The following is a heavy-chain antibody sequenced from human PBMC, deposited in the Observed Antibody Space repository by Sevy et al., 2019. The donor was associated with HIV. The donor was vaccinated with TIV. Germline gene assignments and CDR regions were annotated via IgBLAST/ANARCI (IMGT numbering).Heavy chain of an antibody. J-gene: IGHJ4*02. CDR1: GGSISSYF. D-gene: IGHD1-1*01. V-gene: IGHV4-59*01. CDR3: ARDSTTRPGVLDY. CDR2: IYFTGNT. Sequence: SETLSLTCRVSGGSISSYFWTWVRQSPGKGLEWIGNIYFTGNTDYSPSLKSRVTLSLDTSKSQFSLTLKSVTAADTAIYFCARDSTTRPGVLDYWGQGTLVTVSS.